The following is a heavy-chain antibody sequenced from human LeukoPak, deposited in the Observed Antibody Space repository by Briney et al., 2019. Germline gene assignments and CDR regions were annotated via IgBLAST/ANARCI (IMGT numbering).Heavy chain of an antibody. Sequence: GGSLRLSCAASGFTFSSYSMNWVRQAPGKGLDWVASISSSSSYIYYADSVKGRFTISRDNAKNSLYLQMNSLRAEDTAVYYCASWDDGGSRGGMDVWGQGTTVTVSS. CDR3: ASWDDGGSRGGMDV. J-gene: IGHJ6*02. V-gene: IGHV3-21*01. CDR1: GFTFSSYS. CDR2: ISSSSSYI. D-gene: IGHD2-15*01.